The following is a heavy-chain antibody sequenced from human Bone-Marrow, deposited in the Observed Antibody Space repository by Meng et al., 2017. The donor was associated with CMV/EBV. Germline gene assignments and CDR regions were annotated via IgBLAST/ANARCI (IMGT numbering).Heavy chain of an antibody. J-gene: IGHJ4*02. CDR1: GGSISSYY. CDR3: ARDYRQGADYYFDY. Sequence: GSLRLSCTVSGGSISSYYWSWIRQPPGKGLERIGSISHSGSTNYNPSLKSRVTFSVDTSKNQFSLNLTSVTAADTAVYYCARDYRQGADYYFDYWGQGTLVTVSS. V-gene: IGHV4-59*01. CDR2: ISHSGST. D-gene: IGHD4-11*01.